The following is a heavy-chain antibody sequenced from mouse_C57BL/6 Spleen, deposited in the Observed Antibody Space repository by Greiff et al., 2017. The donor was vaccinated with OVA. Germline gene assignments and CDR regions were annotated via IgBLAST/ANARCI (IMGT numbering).Heavy chain of an antibody. CDR2: IDPENGDT. CDR3: TPWGTRGFAD. Sequence: VQLQQSGAELVRPGASVKLSCTASGFNIKDDYMHWVKQRPEQGLEWIGWIDPENGDTEYASKFQGKATITADTSSNTAYLQLRSLTSEDTAVYYCTPWGTRGFADWGQGTLVTVSA. D-gene: IGHD3-3*01. V-gene: IGHV14-4*01. CDR1: GFNIKDDY. J-gene: IGHJ3*01.